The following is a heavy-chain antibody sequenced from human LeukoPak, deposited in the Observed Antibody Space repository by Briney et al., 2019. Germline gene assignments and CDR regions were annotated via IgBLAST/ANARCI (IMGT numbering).Heavy chain of an antibody. D-gene: IGHD3-10*01. V-gene: IGHV3-53*01. CDR1: GFTVSSKF. CDR2: IYSGGST. Sequence: GGSLRLSCAASGFTVSSKFMSWVRQAPGKGLEWVSVIYSGGSTHYADSVKGRFTISRDNAKNSLYLQMNSLRAEDTAVYYCARDAILRGVIKYWGQGTLVTVSS. CDR3: ARDAILRGVIKY. J-gene: IGHJ4*02.